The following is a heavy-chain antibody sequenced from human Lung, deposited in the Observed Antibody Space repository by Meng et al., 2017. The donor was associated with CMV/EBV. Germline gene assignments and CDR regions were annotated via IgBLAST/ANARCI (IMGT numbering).Heavy chain of an antibody. D-gene: IGHD4-17*01. V-gene: IGHV4-31*03. CDR1: GGSISSGGFY. CDR3: ARTNYGDYNWFDP. CDR2: IYYSGST. J-gene: IGHJ5*02. Sequence: QVQLQESGPGLVKPSQTLSLTCTVSGGSISSGGFYWSWIRQHPGKGLERIGYIYYSGSTYYNPSLRSRVAISIDTSKNQFSLKLTSVTAADTAVYFCARTNYGDYNWFDPWGQGTLVTVSS.